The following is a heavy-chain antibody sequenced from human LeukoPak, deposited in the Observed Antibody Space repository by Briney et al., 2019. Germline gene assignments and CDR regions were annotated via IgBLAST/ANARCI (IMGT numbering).Heavy chain of an antibody. CDR3: ARARRDGYNGPWYFDL. V-gene: IGHV4-34*01. Sequence: PSETLSLTCAVYGGSFSGYYWSWIRQPQGKGLEWIGEINHSGSTNYNPSLKSRVTISVDTSKNQFSLKLSSVTAADTAVYYCARARRDGYNGPWYFDLWGRGTLVTVSS. D-gene: IGHD5-24*01. CDR2: INHSGST. CDR1: GGSFSGYY. J-gene: IGHJ2*01.